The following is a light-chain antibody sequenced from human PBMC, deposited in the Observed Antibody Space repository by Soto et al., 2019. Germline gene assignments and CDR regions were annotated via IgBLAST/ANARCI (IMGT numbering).Light chain of an antibody. CDR3: QQYGSSPPIT. CDR1: QSVSSSY. J-gene: IGKJ5*01. CDR2: GAS. Sequence: LTQSPGTPSLSPGERATLSCRASQSVSSSYLAWYQQKPGQAPRLLIYGASSRATGIPDRFSGSGSGTDFTLTISRLEPEDFAVYYCQQYGSSPPITFGQGTRLEIK. V-gene: IGKV3-20*01.